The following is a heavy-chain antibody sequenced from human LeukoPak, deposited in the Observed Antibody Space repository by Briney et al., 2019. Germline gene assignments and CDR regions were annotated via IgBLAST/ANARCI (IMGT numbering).Heavy chain of an antibody. CDR2: INHSGST. J-gene: IGHJ4*02. D-gene: IGHD3-22*01. Sequence: PETLSLTCAVYGGSFSGYYWSWIRQPPGKGLEWIGEINHSGSTNYNPSLKSRVTISVDTSKNQFSLKLSSVTAADTAVYYCASRESLPHYYDSSGYFPYFDYWGQGTLVTVSS. CDR1: GGSFSGYY. CDR3: ASRESLPHYYDSSGYFPYFDY. V-gene: IGHV4-34*01.